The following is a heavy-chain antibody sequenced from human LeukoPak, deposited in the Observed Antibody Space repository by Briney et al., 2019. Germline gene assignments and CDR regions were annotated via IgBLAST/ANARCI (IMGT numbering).Heavy chain of an antibody. J-gene: IGHJ3*02. Sequence: GESLKISCKGSGYSFSSYWIAWVRQMPGKGLEWMGIIYPGDSDIRYSPSFQGQVTISADKSISTAYLQWGSLKAPDTAMYYCASPQWLVSGAFDIWGQGTMVTVSS. CDR1: GYSFSSYW. V-gene: IGHV5-51*01. CDR2: IYPGDSDI. CDR3: ASPQWLVSGAFDI. D-gene: IGHD6-19*01.